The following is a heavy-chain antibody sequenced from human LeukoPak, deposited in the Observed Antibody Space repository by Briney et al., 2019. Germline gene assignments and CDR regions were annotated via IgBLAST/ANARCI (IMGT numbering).Heavy chain of an antibody. D-gene: IGHD5-18*01. V-gene: IGHV4-4*07. CDR2: IYTSGST. J-gene: IGHJ3*02. CDR3: ARELVDTAMVTGAFDI. Sequence: SETLSLTCTVSGDSISSYYWSWIRQPAGKGLEWIGRIYTSGSTNYNPSLKSRVTMSVDTSKNQFSLKLSSVTAADTAVYYCARELVDTAMVTGAFDIWGQGTMVTVSS. CDR1: GDSISSYY.